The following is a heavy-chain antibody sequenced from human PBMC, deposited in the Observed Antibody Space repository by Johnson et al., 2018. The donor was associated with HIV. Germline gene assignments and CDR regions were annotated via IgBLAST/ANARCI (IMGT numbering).Heavy chain of an antibody. CDR3: ARDRTGCDACDM. Sequence: QMQLVESGGGVVQPGRSLKLSCAASGFTFSSYAMHWVRQAPGKGLDWVAVISYDGSNKYYADSVKGRFTISRDNSKNTLYLQMNSLRAEDTAVYYCARDRTGCDACDMGGQGTLVTVSS. D-gene: IGHD1-1*01. V-gene: IGHV3-30-3*01. J-gene: IGHJ3*02. CDR1: GFTFSSYA. CDR2: ISYDGSNK.